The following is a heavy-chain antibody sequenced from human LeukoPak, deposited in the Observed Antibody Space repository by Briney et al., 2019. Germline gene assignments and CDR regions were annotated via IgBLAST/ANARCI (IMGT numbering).Heavy chain of an antibody. Sequence: PSETLSLTCTVSGGSISSGSYYWSWIRQPAGKGLEWIGRIYTSGSTNYNPSLKSRVTISVDTSKNQFSLKLSSVTAADTAVYYCARDHPGSFPLDYWGQGTLVTVSS. CDR1: GGSISSGSYY. CDR3: ARDHPGSFPLDY. CDR2: IYTSGST. J-gene: IGHJ4*02. V-gene: IGHV4-61*02. D-gene: IGHD1-26*01.